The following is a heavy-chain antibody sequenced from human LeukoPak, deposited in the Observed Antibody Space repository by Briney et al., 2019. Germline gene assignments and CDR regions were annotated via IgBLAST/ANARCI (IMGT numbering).Heavy chain of an antibody. CDR2: IYTSGST. J-gene: IGHJ3*02. Sequence: PSETLSLTCTVSGGSISSYYWSWIRQPAGKGLEWIGRIYTSGSTNYNPSLKSRVTMSVDTSKNQFSLKLSSVTAADTAVYYCARKQQLVLIGAFDIWGQGTMVTVSS. CDR3: ARKQQLVLIGAFDI. CDR1: GGSISSYY. V-gene: IGHV4-4*07. D-gene: IGHD6-13*01.